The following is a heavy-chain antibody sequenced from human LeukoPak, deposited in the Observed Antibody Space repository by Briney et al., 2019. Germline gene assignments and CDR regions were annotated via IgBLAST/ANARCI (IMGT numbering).Heavy chain of an antibody. CDR2: IIPILGIA. CDR1: GGTFSSYA. CDR3: ATLESRSGYDPHGFDY. J-gene: IGHJ4*02. V-gene: IGHV1-69*04. Sequence: ASVKVSCKASGGTFSSYAISWVRQAPGQGLEWMGRIIPILGIANYAQKFQGRVTITADKSTSTAYMELSSLRSEDTAVYYCATLESRSGYDPHGFDYWGQGTLVTVSS. D-gene: IGHD5-12*01.